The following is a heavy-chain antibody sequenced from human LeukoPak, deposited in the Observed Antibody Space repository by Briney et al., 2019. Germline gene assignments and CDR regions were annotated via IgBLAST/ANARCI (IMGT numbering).Heavy chain of an antibody. CDR2: IYPGDSDT. CDR3: ARRQFYYYYMDV. CDR1: GFTFSSYE. Sequence: GGSLRLSCAASGFTFSSYEMNWVRQAPGKGLEWMGIIYPGDSDTRYSPSFQGQVTISADKSISTAYLQWSSLKASDTAMYYCARRQFYYYYMDVWGKGTTVTISS. D-gene: IGHD6-19*01. J-gene: IGHJ6*03. V-gene: IGHV5-51*01.